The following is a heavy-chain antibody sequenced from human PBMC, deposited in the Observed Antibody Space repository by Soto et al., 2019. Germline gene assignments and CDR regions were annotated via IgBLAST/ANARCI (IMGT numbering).Heavy chain of an antibody. D-gene: IGHD2-21*02. Sequence: SETLSLTCTVSGDSISSYYWSWIRQPPGKGLEWIGYIYYSGSTDYNPSLKRRVTISVDTSKNQFSLRLSAVTAADTVVYYCARGGGYSTGNAFDLWGQGTMVTVSS. CDR2: IYYSGST. V-gene: IGHV4-59*01. CDR1: GDSISSYY. J-gene: IGHJ3*01. CDR3: ARGGGYSTGNAFDL.